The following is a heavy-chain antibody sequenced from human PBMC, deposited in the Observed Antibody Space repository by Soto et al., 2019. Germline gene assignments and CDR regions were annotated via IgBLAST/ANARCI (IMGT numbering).Heavy chain of an antibody. CDR2: IYYSGST. V-gene: IGHV4-30-4*01. D-gene: IGHD2-21*02. Sequence: PSETLSLTCTVSGGSISSGDYYWSWIRQPPGKGLEWIGYIYYSGSTYYNPSLKSRVTISVDTSKNQFSLKLSSVTAADTAVYYCARDRGGNSWFDPWGQGTLVTVSS. J-gene: IGHJ5*02. CDR3: ARDRGGNSWFDP. CDR1: GGSISSGDYY.